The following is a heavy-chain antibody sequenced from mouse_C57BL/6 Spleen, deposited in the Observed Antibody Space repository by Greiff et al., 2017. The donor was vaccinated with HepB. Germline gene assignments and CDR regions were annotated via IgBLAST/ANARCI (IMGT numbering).Heavy chain of an antibody. J-gene: IGHJ4*01. CDR1: GYTFTSYW. CDR2: IHPNSGST. Sequence: VQLQQPGAELVKPGASVKLSCKASGYTFTSYWMHWVKQRPGQGLEWIGMIHPNSGSTNYNEKFKSKATLTVDKSSSPAYMQLSSLTSEDSAVYYFANLSYGYDDYYAMDYWGQGTSVTVSS. D-gene: IGHD2-2*01. V-gene: IGHV1-64*01. CDR3: ANLSYGYDDYYAMDY.